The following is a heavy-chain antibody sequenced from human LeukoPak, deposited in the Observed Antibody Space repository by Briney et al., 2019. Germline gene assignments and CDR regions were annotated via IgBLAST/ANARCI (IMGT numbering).Heavy chain of an antibody. J-gene: IGHJ4*02. V-gene: IGHV3-11*04. CDR3: TRRPYSSSWYYFDY. Sequence: GGSLRLSCAVSGFTFSDYYMSWVRQAPGKGLEWVSYISSSGSMLHYADSVEGRFTISRDNAKNSLYLQMSSLRVEDTAVYHCTRRPYSSSWYYFDYWGQGTLVTVSS. CDR1: GFTFSDYY. D-gene: IGHD6-13*01. CDR2: ISSSGSML.